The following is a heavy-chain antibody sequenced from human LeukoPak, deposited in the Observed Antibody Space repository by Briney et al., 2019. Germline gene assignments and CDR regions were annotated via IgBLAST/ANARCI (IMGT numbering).Heavy chain of an antibody. D-gene: IGHD3-10*01. CDR3: ARGSGMVRGVITSYYYYYMDV. Sequence: SETLSLTCAVYGGSFSGYYWSWIRQPPGKGLEWIGEINHSGSTNYNPSLKSRVTISVDTSKNQFSLKLSSVTAADTAVYYCARGSGMVRGVITSYYYYYMDVWGKGTTVTVSS. CDR1: GGSFSGYY. J-gene: IGHJ6*03. CDR2: INHSGST. V-gene: IGHV4-34*01.